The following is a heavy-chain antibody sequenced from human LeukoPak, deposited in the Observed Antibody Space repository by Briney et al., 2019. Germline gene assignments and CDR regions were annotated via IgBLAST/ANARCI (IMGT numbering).Heavy chain of an antibody. CDR2: ISSSSSYI. CDR1: GFTFSSYS. J-gene: IGHJ4*02. Sequence: GGSLRLSCAASGFTFSSYSMNWVRQAPGKGLEWVSSISSSSSYIYYADSVKGRFTISRDNAKNSLYLLMNSLRAEDTAVYYCAREEEYSYGYCDYWGQGTLVTVSS. V-gene: IGHV3-21*01. CDR3: AREEEYSYGYCDY. D-gene: IGHD5-18*01.